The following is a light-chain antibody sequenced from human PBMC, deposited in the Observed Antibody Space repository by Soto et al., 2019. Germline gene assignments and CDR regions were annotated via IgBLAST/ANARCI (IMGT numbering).Light chain of an antibody. J-gene: IGLJ3*02. CDR3: QSYDSSLSGSWV. CDR1: SSNIGARYD. V-gene: IGLV1-40*01. CDR2: DNS. Sequence: QSVLTQPPSVSGAPGQRVTISCTGSSSNIGARYDVHWYQQLPGTAPKLLIYDNSNRPSGVPDRFSGSKSGTSASLAITGLQAEDEADYYGQSYDSSLSGSWVFGGGTKVTVL.